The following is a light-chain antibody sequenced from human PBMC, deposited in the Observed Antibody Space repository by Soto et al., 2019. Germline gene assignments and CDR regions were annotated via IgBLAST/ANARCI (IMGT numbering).Light chain of an antibody. Sequence: QSALTQPPSASGSPGQSVTIPCTGTSSDVGGYNYVSWYQQYPGKAPKLMIYEVSKRPSGVPDRFSGSKSGKTASLTVSGLQPEDEADYYCTSYAGSNIWVFGGGTKVTVL. V-gene: IGLV2-8*01. CDR2: EVS. CDR3: TSYAGSNIWV. CDR1: SSDVGGYNY. J-gene: IGLJ3*02.